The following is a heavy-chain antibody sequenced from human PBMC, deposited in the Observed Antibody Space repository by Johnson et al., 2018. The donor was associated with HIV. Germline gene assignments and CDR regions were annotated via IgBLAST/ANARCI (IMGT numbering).Heavy chain of an antibody. CDR2: IKEDGGAI. J-gene: IGHJ3*01. V-gene: IGHV3-7*05. Sequence: VQLVESGGDLVQPGGSLRLSCAASGFSFRSSWMTWVRQAPGKGLVWVSRIKEDGGAIYYADSVEGRFTISRDNTKESLYLQMNNLRAEDTAVYYCARAQAWGQGTMVIVSS. CDR1: GFSFRSSW. CDR3: ARAQA.